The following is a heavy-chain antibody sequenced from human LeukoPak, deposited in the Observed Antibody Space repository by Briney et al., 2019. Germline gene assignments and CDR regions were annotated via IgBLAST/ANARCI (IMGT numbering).Heavy chain of an antibody. CDR3: AGYSVSYGRDS. CDR2: IYHSGST. D-gene: IGHD5/OR15-5a*01. Sequence: SETLSLTCTISGYSINRHYWSWIRRPPGKGLEWIGHIYHSGSTTYNPSLKSRVMISVDTSKKEFSLKLSSVTAADTAVYYCAGYSVSYGRDSWGQGTLVTVSS. V-gene: IGHV4-4*09. J-gene: IGHJ5*01. CDR1: GYSINRHY.